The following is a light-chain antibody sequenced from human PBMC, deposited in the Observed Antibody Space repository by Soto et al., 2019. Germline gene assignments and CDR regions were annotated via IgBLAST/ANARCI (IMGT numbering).Light chain of an antibody. V-gene: IGLV1-44*01. J-gene: IGLJ1*01. CDR3: CSYAGSYTYV. CDR1: SSNIGTYS. Sequence: QSALAQPPSASGTPGQRVTISCSGSSSNIGTYSVSWYQQFPGTAPRLLIYSDNQRPSGVPDRFSASKSGASASLAISGLQSEDEADYYCCSYAGSYTYVFGTGTKVTVL. CDR2: SDN.